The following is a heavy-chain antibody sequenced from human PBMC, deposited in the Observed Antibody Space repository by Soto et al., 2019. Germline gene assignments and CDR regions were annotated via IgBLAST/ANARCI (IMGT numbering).Heavy chain of an antibody. CDR2: IYYSGST. J-gene: IGHJ6*02. CDR3: ARVWVPFGVVTPPADYYGMDV. V-gene: IGHV4-59*01. CDR1: GGSISSYY. D-gene: IGHD3-3*01. Sequence: SETLSLTCTVSGGSISSYYWSWIRQPPGKGLEWIGYIYYSGSTNYNPSLKSRVTMTRDTSISTAYMELSRLRSDDTAVYYCARVWVPFGVVTPPADYYGMDVWGQGTTVTVSS.